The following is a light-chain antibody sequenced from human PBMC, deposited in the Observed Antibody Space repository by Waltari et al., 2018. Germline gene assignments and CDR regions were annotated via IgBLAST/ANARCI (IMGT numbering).Light chain of an antibody. Sequence: DIQMTQSPSTLSASVGDRVTITCRASHSISSWLAWYQQKPGKAPKLLIYKASSLESGGPSRFSGSGSGTEFTLTISSLQPDDFATYYCQQYNSFPLGFGGGTKVEIK. CDR2: KAS. J-gene: IGKJ4*01. V-gene: IGKV1-5*03. CDR1: HSISSW. CDR3: QQYNSFPLG.